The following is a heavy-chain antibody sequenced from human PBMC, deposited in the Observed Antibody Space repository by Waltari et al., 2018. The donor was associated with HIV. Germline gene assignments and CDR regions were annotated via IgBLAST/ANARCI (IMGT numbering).Heavy chain of an antibody. CDR3: ARDGLLEWFPYYGMDV. CDR2: ISSSSSTI. V-gene: IGHV3-48*01. Sequence: EVQLVESGGGLVQPGGSLRLSCAASGFTFSSYSMNWVRQAPGKGLEWVSYISSSSSTIYYADSVKGRFTISRDNAKNSLYLQMNSLRAEDTAVYYCARDGLLEWFPYYGMDVWGQGTTVTVSS. J-gene: IGHJ6*02. D-gene: IGHD3-3*01. CDR1: GFTFSSYS.